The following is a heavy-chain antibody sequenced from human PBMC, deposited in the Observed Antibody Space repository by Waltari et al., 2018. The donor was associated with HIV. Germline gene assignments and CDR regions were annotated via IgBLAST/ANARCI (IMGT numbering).Heavy chain of an antibody. CDR3: AKDGCSGGSCLYAFDI. D-gene: IGHD2-15*01. V-gene: IGHV3-23*04. CDR2: ISGSGATT. Sequence: EMQVVESGGGSVQPGGSLRLSCVASGFTFSIYAMNWVRPAPGKGLEWVSVISGSGATTYYADSVKGRFTISRDNSKNTLFLQMNILTADDTAIYYCAKDGCSGGSCLYAFDIWGQGTMVTVSS. CDR1: GFTFSIYA. J-gene: IGHJ3*02.